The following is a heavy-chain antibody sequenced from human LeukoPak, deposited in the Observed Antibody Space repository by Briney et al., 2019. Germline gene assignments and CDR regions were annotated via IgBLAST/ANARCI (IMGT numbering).Heavy chain of an antibody. J-gene: IGHJ4*02. D-gene: IGHD3-10*01. CDR3: ARVKAIRRRGIIISNYFDS. Sequence: SETLSLTCTVSGGSSSSYYWSWIRQPPGKELEWSGYIYYIGTTNYNPSLKSRVTLSADTSKNQFSLKMSSVTVADTAVYYCARVKAIRRRGIIISNYFDSWGQGTLVTVSS. CDR1: GGSSSSYY. CDR2: IYYIGTT. V-gene: IGHV4-59*01.